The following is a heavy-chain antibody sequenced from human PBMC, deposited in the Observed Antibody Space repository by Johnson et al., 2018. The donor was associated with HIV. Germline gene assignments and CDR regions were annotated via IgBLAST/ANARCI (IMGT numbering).Heavy chain of an antibody. D-gene: IGHD1-26*01. CDR3: ARDSPRIVGVPDAFDI. CDR2: ISYDGSNK. V-gene: IGHV3-30*04. J-gene: IGHJ3*02. CDR1: GFTFSSYA. Sequence: QMLLVESGGGVVQPGRSLRLSCAASGFTFSSYAMHWVRQAPGKGLEWVAVISYDGSNKYYADSVKGRFTISRDNSKNTLYLQMNSLRAEDTAVYYCARDSPRIVGVPDAFDIWGQGTMVTVSS.